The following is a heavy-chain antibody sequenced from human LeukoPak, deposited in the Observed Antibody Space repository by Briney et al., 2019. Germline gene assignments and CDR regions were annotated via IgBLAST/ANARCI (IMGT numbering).Heavy chain of an antibody. CDR1: GASISSIYY. CDR2: ISPVGT. D-gene: IGHD2-2*01. CDR3: GSQHDYGDY. V-gene: IGHV4-4*07. J-gene: IGHJ4*02. Sequence: SETLSLTCTVAGASISSIYYWSWFRQAAGKGLEWIGRISPVGTNYNPSLKSRVTLSLATSNTQFSLNLTSVTAADTAMYCWGSQHDYGDYWGQGTLVTVSS.